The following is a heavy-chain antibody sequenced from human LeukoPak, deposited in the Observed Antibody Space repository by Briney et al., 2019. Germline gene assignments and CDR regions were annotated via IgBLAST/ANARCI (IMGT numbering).Heavy chain of an antibody. CDR2: IKQDGSEK. CDR3: ARAIRSDY. D-gene: IGHD2-2*02. CDR1: GFTFSSCW. V-gene: IGHV3-7*01. Sequence: PGGSLRLSCAASGFTFSSCWMSWVRQAPGKGLEWVANIKQDGSEKYYVDSVKGRFTISRDNAKNSLYLQMNSLRAEDTAVYYCARAIRSDYWGQGTLVTVSS. J-gene: IGHJ4*02.